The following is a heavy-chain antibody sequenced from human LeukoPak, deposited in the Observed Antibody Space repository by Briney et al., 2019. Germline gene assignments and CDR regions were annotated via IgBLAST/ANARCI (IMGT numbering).Heavy chain of an antibody. CDR3: ARRRSGYSYGL. CDR1: GGSISSGSYY. Sequence: SETLSLTCTVSGGSISSGSYYWSWIRQPAGKGLEWIGRIYTSGSTNYNPSLKSRVTISVDTSKNQFSLKLSSVTAADTAVYYCARRRSGYSYGLWGQGTLVTVSS. J-gene: IGHJ4*02. D-gene: IGHD5-18*01. V-gene: IGHV4-61*02. CDR2: IYTSGST.